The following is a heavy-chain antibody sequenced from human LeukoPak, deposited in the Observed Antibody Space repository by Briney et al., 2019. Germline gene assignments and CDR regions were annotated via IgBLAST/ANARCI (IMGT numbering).Heavy chain of an antibody. CDR1: GYTLTELS. V-gene: IGHV1-24*01. D-gene: IGHD3-22*01. CDR3: ATGLTRGYYDDY. CDR2: FDPEDGET. Sequence: ASVKVSCKVSGYTLTELSMHWVRQAPGKGLEWMGGFDPEDGETIYAQKFQGRVTMTEDTSTDTAYLELSSLRSEDTAVYYCATGLTRGYYDDYWGQGTLVTVSS. J-gene: IGHJ4*02.